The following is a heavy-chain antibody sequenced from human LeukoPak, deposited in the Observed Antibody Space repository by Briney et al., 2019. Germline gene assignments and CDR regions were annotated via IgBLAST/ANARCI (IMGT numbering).Heavy chain of an antibody. CDR2: ISSSSSYI. CDR1: GFTFISYS. CDR3: ARGGVYSSGWYVDY. D-gene: IGHD6-19*01. J-gene: IGHJ4*02. V-gene: IGHV3-21*01. Sequence: GGSLRLSCAASGFTFISYSMNWVRQAPGKGLEWVSSISSSSSYIYYADSVKGRFTISRDNAKNSLYLQMNGLRAEDTAVYYCARGGVYSSGWYVDYWGQGTLVTVSS.